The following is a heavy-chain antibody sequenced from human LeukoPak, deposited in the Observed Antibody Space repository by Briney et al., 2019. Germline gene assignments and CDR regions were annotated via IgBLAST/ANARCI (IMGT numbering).Heavy chain of an antibody. D-gene: IGHD6-13*01. J-gene: IGHJ4*02. CDR3: ARGGRQQQLVLSFVDY. V-gene: IGHV4-34*01. Sequence: SETLSLTCAVYGGSFSGYYWSWICQPPGKGLEWIGEINHSGSTNYNPSLKSRVTISVDTSKNQFSLKLSSVTAADTAVYYCARGGRQQQLVLSFVDYWGQGTLVTVSS. CDR1: GGSFSGYY. CDR2: INHSGST.